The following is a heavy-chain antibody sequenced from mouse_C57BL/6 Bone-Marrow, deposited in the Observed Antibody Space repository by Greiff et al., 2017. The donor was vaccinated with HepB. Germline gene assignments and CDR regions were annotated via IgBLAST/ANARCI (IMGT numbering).Heavy chain of an antibody. CDR2: ISYDGSN. CDR1: GYSITSGYY. D-gene: IGHD2-5*01. CDR3: AREHSNSYAMDY. Sequence: VQLQQSGPGLVKPSPSLSLTCSVTGYSITSGYYWNWIRQFPGNKLEWMGYISYDGSNNYNPSLKNRISITRDTSKNQFFLKLNSVTTEDTATYYCAREHSNSYAMDYWGQGTSVTVSS. J-gene: IGHJ4*01. V-gene: IGHV3-6*01.